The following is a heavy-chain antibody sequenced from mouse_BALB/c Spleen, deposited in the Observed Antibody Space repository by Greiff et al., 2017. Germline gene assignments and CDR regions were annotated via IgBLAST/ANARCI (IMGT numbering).Heavy chain of an antibody. CDR1: GFSLTSYG. D-gene: IGHD2-14*01. CDR2: IWSGGST. J-gene: IGHJ4*01. Sequence: VHLVESGPGLVQPSQSLSITCTVSGFSLTSYGVHWVRQSPGKGLEWLGVIWSGGSTDYNAAFISRLSISKDNSKSQVFFKMNSLQANDTAIYYCAGYRYDETAMDYWGQGTSVTVSS. CDR3: AGYRYDETAMDY. V-gene: IGHV2-2*02.